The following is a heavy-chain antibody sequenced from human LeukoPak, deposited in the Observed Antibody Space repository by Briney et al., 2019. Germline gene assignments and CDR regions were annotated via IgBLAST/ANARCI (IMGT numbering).Heavy chain of an antibody. CDR1: GFTFSSYA. D-gene: IGHD6-13*01. J-gene: IGHJ6*02. CDR3: ASRIAAAALYYYYGMDV. V-gene: IGHV3-30-3*01. CDR2: ISYDGSNK. Sequence: PGRSLRLSCAASGFTFSSYAMRWVRQAPGKGLEWVAVISYDGSNKYYADSVKGRFTISRDNSKNTLYLQMNSLRAEDTAVYYCASRIAAAALYYYYGMDVWGQGTTVTVSS.